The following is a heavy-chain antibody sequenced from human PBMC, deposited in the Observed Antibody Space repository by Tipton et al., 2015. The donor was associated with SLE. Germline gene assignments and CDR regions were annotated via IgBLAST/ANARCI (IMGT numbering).Heavy chain of an antibody. D-gene: IGHD2-15*01. CDR3: ARHGCATPFDP. J-gene: IGHJ5*02. CDR2: LHYSGAV. CDR1: GGSLSGHY. Sequence: TLSLTCSVSGGSLSGHYWSWIRQPPGKELEWIGFLHYSGAVNYNPSLERRVTISVDTSKDQFSLRLSSVTAADTAVYYCARHGCATPFDPWGQGTLVTVSS. V-gene: IGHV4-59*08.